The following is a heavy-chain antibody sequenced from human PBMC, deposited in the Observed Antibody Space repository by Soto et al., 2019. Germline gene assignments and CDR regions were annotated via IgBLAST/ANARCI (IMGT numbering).Heavy chain of an antibody. Sequence: GGSLRLSCTGSGFTFSSYAMHWVRLAPGKGLEWVAVVSYDGSIENYADSVRGRFTISRDNSKNTVFLQMNSLRVEDTTVYYCAKDLYYYDFSLDDSWGQGTLVTVSS. CDR2: VSYDGSIE. CDR1: GFTFSSYA. J-gene: IGHJ5*02. D-gene: IGHD3-16*01. CDR3: AKDLYYYDFSLDDS. V-gene: IGHV3-30*04.